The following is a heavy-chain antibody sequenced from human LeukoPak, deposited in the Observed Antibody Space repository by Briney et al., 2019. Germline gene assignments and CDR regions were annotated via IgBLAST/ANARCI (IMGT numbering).Heavy chain of an antibody. J-gene: IGHJ5*02. V-gene: IGHV1-69*13. CDR3: ARDRGSSGPGLWFDP. Sequence: SVKVSCKASGGTFSSYAISWVRQAPGQGLEWMGGITPIFGTANYAQKFQGRVTITADESTSTAYMELSSLRSEDTAVYYCARDRGSSGPGLWFDPWGQGTLVTVSS. CDR1: GGTFSSYA. D-gene: IGHD6-19*01. CDR2: ITPIFGTA.